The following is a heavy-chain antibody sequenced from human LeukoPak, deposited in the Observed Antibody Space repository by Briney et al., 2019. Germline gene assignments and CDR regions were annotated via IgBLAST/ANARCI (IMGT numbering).Heavy chain of an antibody. Sequence: GGSLRLSCAASGFTFSSYAMHWVRQAPGKGLEWVAVISYDGSNKYYADSVKGRFTISRDNSKNTLYLQMNSLRAEDTAVYYCADGRGYWGQGTLATVSS. CDR2: ISYDGSNK. D-gene: IGHD1-1*01. CDR3: ADGRGY. J-gene: IGHJ4*02. V-gene: IGHV3-30*04. CDR1: GFTFSSYA.